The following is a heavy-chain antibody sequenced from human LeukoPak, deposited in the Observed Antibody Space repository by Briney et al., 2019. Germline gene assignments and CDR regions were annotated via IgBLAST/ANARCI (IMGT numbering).Heavy chain of an antibody. CDR1: GFTFSSYW. Sequence: GGSRRLSCAASGFTFSSYWMSWVRQAPGKGLEWVANIKQDGSEKYYVDSVKGRFTISRDNAKNSLYLQMNSLRAEDTAVYYCARDYEVGGSWSRGYGMDVWGQGTTVTVSS. J-gene: IGHJ6*02. D-gene: IGHD2-15*01. CDR2: IKQDGSEK. CDR3: ARDYEVGGSWSRGYGMDV. V-gene: IGHV3-7*03.